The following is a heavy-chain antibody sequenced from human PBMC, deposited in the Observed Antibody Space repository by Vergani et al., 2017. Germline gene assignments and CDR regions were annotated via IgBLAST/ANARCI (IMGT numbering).Heavy chain of an antibody. D-gene: IGHD6-19*01. CDR3: ARHSTVEWLVKLGWIDP. Sequence: QVQLQQWGAGLLKPSETLSLTCAVYGGSFSDYYWNWIRQPPGKGLEWIGEINHSGSTNYNPSLKSRVTISVDTSKNQFSLKLSSVTAADTAVYFCARHSTVEWLVKLGWIDPWGQGILVTVSS. CDR2: INHSGST. CDR1: GGSFSDYY. J-gene: IGHJ5*02. V-gene: IGHV4-34*01.